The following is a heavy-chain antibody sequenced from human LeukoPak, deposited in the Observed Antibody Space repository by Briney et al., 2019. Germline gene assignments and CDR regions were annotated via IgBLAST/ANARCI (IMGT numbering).Heavy chain of an antibody. CDR3: AKGDGYGYGYVDY. Sequence: PGGSLRLSCAASGFTFYSYAMSWVRQAPGKGLEWVSGMSASGGSSYYADSVKGRFSISRDNPKNTLYLRMNTLRAEDTAVYYCAKGDGYGYGYVDYWGQGTLVTVSS. CDR2: MSASGGSS. CDR1: GFTFYSYA. J-gene: IGHJ4*02. D-gene: IGHD5-18*01. V-gene: IGHV3-23*01.